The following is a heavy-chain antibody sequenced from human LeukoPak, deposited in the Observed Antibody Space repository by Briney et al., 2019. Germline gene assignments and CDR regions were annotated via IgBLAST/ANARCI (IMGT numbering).Heavy chain of an antibody. D-gene: IGHD3-10*01. CDR2: IYYSGTT. J-gene: IGHJ4*02. Sequence: SETLSLTCTVSGGSISSGDYYWSWLRQPPGKGLEWIGYIYYSGTTYYNPSLKSRVTISVDTSKNQFSLKLTSVTAADTAVYYCARGPYGSGSYYWGQGTLVTVSS. CDR3: ARGPYGSGSYY. V-gene: IGHV4-30-4*01. CDR1: GGSISSGDYY.